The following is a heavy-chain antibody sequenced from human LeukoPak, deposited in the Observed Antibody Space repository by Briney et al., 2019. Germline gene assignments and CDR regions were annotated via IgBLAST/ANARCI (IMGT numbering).Heavy chain of an antibody. D-gene: IGHD3-22*01. CDR3: ARGGRGSAAVVAPRSFDI. CDR1: GFTVSSTH. Sequence: GGSLRLSCAASGFTVSSTHMVWVRQAPGKGLGWVSVIYTGGNSYYAGSVQGRFIISRDISKNTLYLQMNSLRAEDSALYYCARGGRGSAAVVAPRSFDIWGQGTMVTVSS. V-gene: IGHV3-53*01. J-gene: IGHJ3*02. CDR2: IYTGGNS.